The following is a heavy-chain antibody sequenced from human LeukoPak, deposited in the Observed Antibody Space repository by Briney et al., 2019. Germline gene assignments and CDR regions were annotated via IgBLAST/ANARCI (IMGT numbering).Heavy chain of an antibody. V-gene: IGHV3-66*01. CDR3: ARVFWEKDGFIGAFDI. Sequence: GGSLRLSCAASGFTVSGNYMSWVRQAPGKGLEWVSIIYSGDSTYYSDSVKGRFTISRDNSKNTLYLQMNSLRAEDTAVYYCARVFWEKDGFIGAFDIWGQGTMVTVSS. CDR2: IYSGDST. CDR1: GFTVSGNY. J-gene: IGHJ3*02. D-gene: IGHD3-3*01.